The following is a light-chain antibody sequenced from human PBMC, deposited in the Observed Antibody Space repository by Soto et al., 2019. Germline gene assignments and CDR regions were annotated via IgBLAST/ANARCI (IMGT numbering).Light chain of an antibody. J-gene: IGLJ2*01. V-gene: IGLV1-40*01. Sequence: QSVLTQPPSVSGAPGQRVTISCTGSSSNIGAGYDVHWYQQLPGTAPKLLIYGNSNRPSGVPDRFSGSKSGTSASLAITGLRAEDEADYYCQSYYSSLSGSVVFGGGTKVTVL. CDR3: QSYYSSLSGSVV. CDR1: SSNIGAGYD. CDR2: GNS.